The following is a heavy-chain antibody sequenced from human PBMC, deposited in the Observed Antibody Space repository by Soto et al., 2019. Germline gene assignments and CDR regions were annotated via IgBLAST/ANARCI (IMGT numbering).Heavy chain of an antibody. J-gene: IGHJ4*02. Sequence: SETLSLTCTVSGGSISRGDYYWSWIRQPPGKGLEWIGYIYYSGSTYYNPSLKSRVTISVDTSKNQFSLKLSSVTAADTAVYYCARVSELRGFCDYWGQGTLVTVSS. D-gene: IGHD1-7*01. V-gene: IGHV4-30-4*01. CDR1: GGSISRGDYY. CDR3: ARVSELRGFCDY. CDR2: IYYSGST.